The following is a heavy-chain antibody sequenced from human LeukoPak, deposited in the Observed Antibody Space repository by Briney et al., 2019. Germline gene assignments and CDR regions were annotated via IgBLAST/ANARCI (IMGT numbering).Heavy chain of an antibody. CDR1: GFTFSSYW. CDR3: ARDRGQWLVSNYYYYGIDV. J-gene: IGHJ6*02. Sequence: GGSLRLSCAASGFTFSSYWMSWVRQAPGKGLEWVANIKQDGSEKYYVDSVKGRFTISRDNAKNSLYLQMNSLRAEDTAVHYCARDRGQWLVSNYYYYGIDVWGQGTTVTVSS. CDR2: IKQDGSEK. D-gene: IGHD6-19*01. V-gene: IGHV3-7*01.